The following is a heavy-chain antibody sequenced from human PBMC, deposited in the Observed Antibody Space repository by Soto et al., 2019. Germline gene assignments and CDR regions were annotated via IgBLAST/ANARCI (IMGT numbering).Heavy chain of an antibody. CDR1: EFTFSDYA. CDR3: ARAHYHDSSGPNGHAFDI. J-gene: IGHJ3*02. CDR2: ISDDGDKV. V-gene: IGHV3-30-3*01. D-gene: IGHD3-22*01. Sequence: QVQLVGSGGGVVQPGRSLRLSCAASEFTFSDYAMHWVRQDPGKGLEWVAVISDDGDKVFYADSMKDRLTISRDNSKSTLFLQLTSLGPEDTALYYCARAHYHDSSGPNGHAFDIWGQGTLVTVSS.